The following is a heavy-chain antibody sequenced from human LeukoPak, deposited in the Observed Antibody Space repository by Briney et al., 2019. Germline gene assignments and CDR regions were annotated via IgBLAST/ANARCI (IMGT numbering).Heavy chain of an antibody. CDR3: ARGRTGAGRGYHYDGMDV. Sequence: GESLKISCKGSGYSFTSYWIGWVRQMPGKGLEWMGIIYPGDSDTRYSPSFQGQVTISADKSISTAYLQWSSLKASDTATYYCARGRTGAGRGYHYDGMDVWGQGTTVTVSS. CDR2: IYPGDSDT. D-gene: IGHD6-13*01. CDR1: GYSFTSYW. V-gene: IGHV5-51*01. J-gene: IGHJ6*02.